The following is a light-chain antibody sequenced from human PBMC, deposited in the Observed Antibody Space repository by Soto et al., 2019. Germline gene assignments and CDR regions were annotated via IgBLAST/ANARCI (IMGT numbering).Light chain of an antibody. CDR3: NSYTSSAARV. Sequence: LTQPASVSGSPGQSITISCTGTSSDVGAYNFVSWYQQHPGKAPKLMIYEVSNRPSGVSNRFSGSKSGNTASLTISGLQAEDEADYYCNSYTSSAARVFGTGTKVTVL. V-gene: IGLV2-14*01. CDR1: SSDVGAYNF. CDR2: EVS. J-gene: IGLJ1*01.